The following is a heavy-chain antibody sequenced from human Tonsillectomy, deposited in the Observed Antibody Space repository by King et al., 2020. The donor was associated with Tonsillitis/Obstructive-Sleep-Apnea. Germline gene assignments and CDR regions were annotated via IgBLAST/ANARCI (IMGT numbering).Heavy chain of an antibody. CDR1: GFTFDDYA. J-gene: IGHJ5*02. Sequence: VQLVESGGGLVQPGRSLRLSCAASGFTFDDYAMHWVRQAPGKGLEWVSGISWNGGTIGYADSVQGRFTISRDNAQNSLYLQMNSLRAEDTALYYCVKGYTGYDSWFDLLGQGTLVTVSS. V-gene: IGHV3-9*01. CDR3: VKGYTGYDSWFDL. CDR2: ISWNGGTI. D-gene: IGHD5-12*01.